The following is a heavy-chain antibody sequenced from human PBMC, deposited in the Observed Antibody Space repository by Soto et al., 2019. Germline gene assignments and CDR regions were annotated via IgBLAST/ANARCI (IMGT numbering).Heavy chain of an antibody. J-gene: IGHJ4*02. CDR2: INAGNGNT. V-gene: IGHV1-3*01. Sequence: ASVKVSCKASGYTFTSYAMHWVRQAPGQRLEWMGWINAGNGNTKYSQKFQGRVTITRDTSASTAYMELSSLRSEDTAVYYCARDIVATIFPRMPTYYFDYWGQGTLVTVSS. CDR1: GYTFTSYA. D-gene: IGHD5-12*01. CDR3: ARDIVATIFPRMPTYYFDY.